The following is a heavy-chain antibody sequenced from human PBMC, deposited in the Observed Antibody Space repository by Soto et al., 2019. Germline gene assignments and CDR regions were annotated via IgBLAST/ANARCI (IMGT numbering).Heavy chain of an antibody. J-gene: IGHJ6*02. Sequence: QVQLVQSGAEVKRPGSSVKVSCKASGGTFRTYTISWVRQAPGQGLEWMGRIIPILGIANYAQNFLGRVTFTADKSTSSAYMEVGSLRSEDTAVYYCGRSVGVYVDTDMVCAYGMDVWGQGTTVTVS. D-gene: IGHD5-18*01. V-gene: IGHV1-69*02. CDR3: GRSVGVYVDTDMVCAYGMDV. CDR1: GGTFRTYT. CDR2: IIPILGIA.